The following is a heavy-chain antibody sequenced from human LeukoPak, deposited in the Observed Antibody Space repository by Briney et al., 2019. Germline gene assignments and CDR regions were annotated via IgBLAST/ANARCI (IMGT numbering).Heavy chain of an antibody. J-gene: IGHJ2*01. CDR1: GGSFSGYY. Sequence: SETLSLTXAVYGGSFSGYYWSWIRQSPGKGLEWIGEMNHSGSTNYNPSLKSRVTISVDTSKNQFSLKLSSVTAADTAVYYCARLAVAGTGSSDLWGRGTLVTVSS. D-gene: IGHD6-19*01. V-gene: IGHV4-34*01. CDR2: MNHSGST. CDR3: ARLAVAGTGSSDL.